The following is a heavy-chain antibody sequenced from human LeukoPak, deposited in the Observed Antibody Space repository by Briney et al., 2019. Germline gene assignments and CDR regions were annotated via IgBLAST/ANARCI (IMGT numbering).Heavy chain of an antibody. Sequence: ASVKVSCKASGYTFTSYGISWVRQAPGQGLEWMGWISAYNGNTNYVQKLQGRVTMTTDTSTSTANMELRSLRSDDTAVYYCARAGSSSWPHDYWGQGTLVTVSS. J-gene: IGHJ4*02. CDR2: ISAYNGNT. CDR1: GYTFTSYG. CDR3: ARAGSSSWPHDY. D-gene: IGHD6-13*01. V-gene: IGHV1-18*01.